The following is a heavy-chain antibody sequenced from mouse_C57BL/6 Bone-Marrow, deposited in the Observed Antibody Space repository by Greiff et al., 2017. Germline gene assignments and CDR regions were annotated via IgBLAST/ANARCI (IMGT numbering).Heavy chain of an antibody. V-gene: IGHV14-4*01. CDR2: IDPENGDT. D-gene: IGHD1-1*01. J-gene: IGHJ4*01. CDR1: GFNIKDDY. Sequence: VQLKESGAELVRPGASVKLSCTASGFNIKDDYMPWVKQRPEQGLEWIGWIDPENGDTEYASKFQGKATITADTSSNTAYLQLSSLTSEDTAVYYCTALYYYGSSHYAMDYWGQGTSVTVSS. CDR3: TALYYYGSSHYAMDY.